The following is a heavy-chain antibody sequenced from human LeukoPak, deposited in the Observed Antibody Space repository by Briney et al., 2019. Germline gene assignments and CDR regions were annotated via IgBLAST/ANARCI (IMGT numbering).Heavy chain of an antibody. D-gene: IGHD6-19*01. CDR3: AREDAGYSSGWYYYYGMDV. Sequence: GGSLRLSCAASGFTFSSYSMNWVRQAPGKGLQWVSVIYSGGSTYYADSVKGRFTISRDNSKNTLYLQMNSLRAEDTAVYYCAREDAGYSSGWYYYYGMDVWGQGTTVTVSS. V-gene: IGHV3-66*01. CDR1: GFTFSSYS. CDR2: IYSGGST. J-gene: IGHJ6*02.